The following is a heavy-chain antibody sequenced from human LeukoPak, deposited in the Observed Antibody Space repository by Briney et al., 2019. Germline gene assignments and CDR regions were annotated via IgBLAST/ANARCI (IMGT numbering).Heavy chain of an antibody. CDR1: GFTFDDYA. D-gene: IGHD6-19*01. CDR2: ISWNSGSI. Sequence: PGGSLRLSCAASGFTFDDYAMPWVRQAPGKGLEWVSGISWNSGSIGYADSVKGRFTISRDNAKNSLYLQMNSLRAEDTALYYCAKAGIAVAYGMDVWGQGTTVTVSS. V-gene: IGHV3-9*01. J-gene: IGHJ6*02. CDR3: AKAGIAVAYGMDV.